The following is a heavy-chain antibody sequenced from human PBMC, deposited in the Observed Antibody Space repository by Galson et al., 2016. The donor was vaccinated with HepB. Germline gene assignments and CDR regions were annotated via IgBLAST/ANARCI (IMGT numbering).Heavy chain of an antibody. D-gene: IGHD3-16*01. CDR1: GFSFSSYG. V-gene: IGHV3-33*06. CDR3: GKRGGFDY. Sequence: SLRLSCAASGFSFSSYGMHWVRQAPGKGLEWVAVIWYDGSNKDYADSVKGRFTISRDNSKNTLYLYMNSLRAGDTAVYYCGKRGGFDYWGQGALVTVSS. CDR2: IWYDGSNK. J-gene: IGHJ4*02.